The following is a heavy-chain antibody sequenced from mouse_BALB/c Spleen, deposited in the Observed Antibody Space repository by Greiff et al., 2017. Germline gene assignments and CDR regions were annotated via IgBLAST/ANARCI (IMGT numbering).Heavy chain of an antibody. CDR2: ISSGSSTI. Sequence: DVKLVESGGGLVQPGGSRKLSCAASGFTFSSSGMHWVRQAPEKGLEWVAYISSGSSTIYYADTVQGRFTISRDNPKNTLFLQMTSLRSEDTAMYYCAREGATVVATEAMDYWGQGTSVTVAS. CDR3: AREGATVVATEAMDY. D-gene: IGHD1-1*01. J-gene: IGHJ4*01. CDR1: GFTFSSSG. V-gene: IGHV5-17*02.